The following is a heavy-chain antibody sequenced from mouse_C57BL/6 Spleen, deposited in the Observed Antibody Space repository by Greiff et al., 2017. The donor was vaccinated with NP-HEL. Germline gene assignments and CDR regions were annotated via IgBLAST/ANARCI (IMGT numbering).Heavy chain of an antibody. CDR2: IDPEDGDT. J-gene: IGHJ2*01. CDR1: GFNIKDYY. Sequence: EVQLQQSGAELVRPGASVKLSCTASGFNIKDYYMHWVKQRAEQGLEWIGRIDPEDGDTEYAPKFQGKATMTADTSSNTAYLQLSSLTSEDTAVYYCTRGTTVVAGYYFDYWGQGTTLTVSS. V-gene: IGHV14-1*01. D-gene: IGHD1-1*01. CDR3: TRGTTVVAGYYFDY.